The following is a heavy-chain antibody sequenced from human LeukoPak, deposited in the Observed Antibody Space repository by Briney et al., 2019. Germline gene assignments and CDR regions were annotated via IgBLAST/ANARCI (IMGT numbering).Heavy chain of an antibody. CDR1: GFTFSSYA. CDR3: ARDRNTIFGVPPRYYCYYYGMDV. Sequence: GGSLRLSCAASGFTFSSYAMHWVRQAPGKGLEWVAVISYDGSNKYYADSVKGRFTISRDNSKNTLYLQMNSLRAEDTAVYYCARDRNTIFGVPPRYYCYYYGMDVWGQGTTVTVSS. J-gene: IGHJ6*02. V-gene: IGHV3-30-3*01. CDR2: ISYDGSNK. D-gene: IGHD3-3*01.